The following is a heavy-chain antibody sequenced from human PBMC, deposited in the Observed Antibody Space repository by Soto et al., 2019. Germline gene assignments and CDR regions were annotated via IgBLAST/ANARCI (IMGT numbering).Heavy chain of an antibody. CDR1: GFTFSSFW. Sequence: GGSLRLSCAASGFTFSSFWMSWVRQAPGKGLEWVANIKTDGSETHYVDSVKGRFTISRDNPKTSLFLQMNSLRVEDTAVYFCTSDRYPRCYHGSGSYPYYWGQGTPVTVSS. CDR3: TSDRYPRCYHGSGSYPYY. D-gene: IGHD3-10*01. J-gene: IGHJ4*02. V-gene: IGHV3-7*03. CDR2: IKTDGSET.